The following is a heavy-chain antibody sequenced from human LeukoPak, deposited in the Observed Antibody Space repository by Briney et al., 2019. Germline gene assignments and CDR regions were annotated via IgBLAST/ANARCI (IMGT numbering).Heavy chain of an antibody. CDR1: GFTFSNYG. CDR3: ARRATTERGHSYGLDF. D-gene: IGHD5-18*01. Sequence: GGSLRLSCAASGFTFSNYGMHWVRQAPGKGLEWVAIISYDGSNEYYADSVKGRFTISRDNAKNSLYLQMNSLRAEDTAMYYCARRATTERGHSYGLDFWGQGTLVTVSS. J-gene: IGHJ4*02. CDR2: ISYDGSNE. V-gene: IGHV3-30*12.